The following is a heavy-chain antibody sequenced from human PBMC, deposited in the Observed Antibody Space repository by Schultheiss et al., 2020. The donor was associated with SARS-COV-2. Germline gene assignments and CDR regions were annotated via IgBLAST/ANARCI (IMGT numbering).Heavy chain of an antibody. J-gene: IGHJ6*02. CDR3: ARDREYYYDSSGARDYYYGMDV. Sequence: SETLSLTCTVSGGSISSSSYYWGWIRQPPGKGLEWIGSIYYSGSTYHNPSLKSRVTISVDTSKNQFSLKLSSVTAADTAVYYCARDREYYYDSSGARDYYYGMDVWGQGTTVTVSS. V-gene: IGHV4-39*07. CDR2: IYYSGST. D-gene: IGHD3-22*01. CDR1: GGSISSSSYY.